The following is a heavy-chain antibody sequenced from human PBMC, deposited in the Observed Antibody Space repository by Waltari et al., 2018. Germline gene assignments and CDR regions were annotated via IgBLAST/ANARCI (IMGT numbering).Heavy chain of an antibody. CDR3: AKEGSGYYGGSFDY. J-gene: IGHJ4*02. V-gene: IGHV3-23*03. Sequence: EVQMLESGGGLVQPGGSLRLSCAASGLSFSNYDMNWVRQAPGKGLEWISVIYKDGSTYNVDSVRGRFTIARDNSKNTLYLQMNSLGAEDTAMYFCAKEGSGYYGGSFDYWGQGTMVTVSS. CDR2: IYKDGST. D-gene: IGHD3-22*01. CDR1: GLSFSNYD.